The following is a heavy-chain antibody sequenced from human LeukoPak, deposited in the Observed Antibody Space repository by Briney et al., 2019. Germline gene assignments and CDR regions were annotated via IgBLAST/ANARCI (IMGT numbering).Heavy chain of an antibody. CDR2: INPSGVST. D-gene: IGHD7-27*01. CDR3: ARGLGIGWFDP. Sequence: ASVKVSCKASGYTFTSYYMHWVRQAPGQGLEWMGIINPSGVSTIYAQIFQGRVTMTRDTSTSTVYVALSSLRSEDTAVYYCARGLGIGWFDPWGQGTLVTVSS. J-gene: IGHJ5*02. CDR1: GYTFTSYY. V-gene: IGHV1-46*01.